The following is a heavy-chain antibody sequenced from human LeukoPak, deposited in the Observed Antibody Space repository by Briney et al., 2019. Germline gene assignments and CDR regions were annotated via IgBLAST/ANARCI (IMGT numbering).Heavy chain of an antibody. CDR2: IHHSGST. Sequence: SETLSLTCTVSGYSISSGYYWGWIRQPPGKGLEWIGSIHHSGSTYYNPSLKSRVIISEDTSKNQFSLKLNSVTAADTAAYYCAREANWNYGYWGQGTLVTVSS. D-gene: IGHD1-7*01. V-gene: IGHV4-38-2*02. CDR1: GYSISSGYY. CDR3: AREANWNYGY. J-gene: IGHJ4*02.